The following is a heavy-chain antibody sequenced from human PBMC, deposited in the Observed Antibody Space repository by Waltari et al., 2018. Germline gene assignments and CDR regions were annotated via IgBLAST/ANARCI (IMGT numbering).Heavy chain of an antibody. D-gene: IGHD6-13*01. V-gene: IGHV4-38-2*01. Sequence: QVQLQESGPGLVKPSETRSPTCAVAGYSISSGHYWGWIRQPPGKGLEWIGSIYHSGSTYYNPSPKSRVTISVDTSKTQFSLKLSSVTAADTAVYYCARVGAAAGKIGRWGRGTLVTVSS. J-gene: IGHJ2*01. CDR3: ARVGAAAGKIGR. CDR1: GYSISSGHY. CDR2: IYHSGST.